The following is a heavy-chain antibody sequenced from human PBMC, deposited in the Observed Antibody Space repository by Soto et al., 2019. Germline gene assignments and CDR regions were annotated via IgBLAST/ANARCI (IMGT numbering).Heavy chain of an antibody. J-gene: IGHJ4*02. V-gene: IGHV4-59*01. D-gene: IGHD5-12*01. Sequence: XATLSLTCAVSGGSISDYYWSWIRQPPGKGLEWIGSTYYSGSTNYNPSLNSRLTISVDTSKNQFSLKLNSVTAADTAVYYCAREFVDTATIKPTRRIDFWGQGTLVTVSS. CDR2: TYYSGST. CDR3: AREFVDTATIKPTRRIDF. CDR1: GGSISDYY.